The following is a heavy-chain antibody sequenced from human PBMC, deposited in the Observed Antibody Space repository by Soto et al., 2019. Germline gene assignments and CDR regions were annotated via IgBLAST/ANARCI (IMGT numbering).Heavy chain of an antibody. CDR2: ISSSSSTI. CDR3: ARDRGRRRSVVVVAATDYNWFDP. D-gene: IGHD2-15*01. J-gene: IGHJ5*02. Sequence: GGSLRLSCAASGFTFSSYSMNWVRQAPGKGLEWVSYISSSSSTIYYADSVKGRFTISRDNAKNSLYLQMNSLRAEDTAVYYCARDRGRRRSVVVVAATDYNWFDPWGQGTLVTVSS. CDR1: GFTFSSYS. V-gene: IGHV3-48*01.